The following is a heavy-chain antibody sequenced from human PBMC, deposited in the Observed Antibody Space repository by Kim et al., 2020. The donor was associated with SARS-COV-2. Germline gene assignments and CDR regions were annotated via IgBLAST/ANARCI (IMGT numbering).Heavy chain of an antibody. J-gene: IGHJ2*01. CDR1: GGSLSGYS. CDR2: INHSGST. Sequence: SETLSLTCAVYGGSLSGYSWSWIRQAPGEGLEWIGEINHSGSTTYMPSLESRVIMSPAKSRNQFSLKLSSLTAADTAVYYFSRGSAGSTVTAASYPFWG. CDR3: SRGSAGSTVTAASYPF. V-gene: IGHV4-34*01. D-gene: IGHD4-17*01.